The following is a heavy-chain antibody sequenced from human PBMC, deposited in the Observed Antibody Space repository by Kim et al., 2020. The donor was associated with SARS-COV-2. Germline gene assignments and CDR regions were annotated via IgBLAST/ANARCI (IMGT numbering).Heavy chain of an antibody. CDR1: GDSVSSNSAA. CDR3: ARDGRGYSGYSGYDSKFDY. Sequence: SQTLSLTCAISGDSVSSNSAAWSWIRQSPSRGLEWLGRTYYRSKWYYDYAVSVKSRITINADTSKNQFSLQLNSVTPEDTAIYYCARDGRGYSGYSGYDSKFDYWGQGTLGTVSS. V-gene: IGHV6-1*01. D-gene: IGHD5-12*01. CDR2: TYYRSKWYY. J-gene: IGHJ4*02.